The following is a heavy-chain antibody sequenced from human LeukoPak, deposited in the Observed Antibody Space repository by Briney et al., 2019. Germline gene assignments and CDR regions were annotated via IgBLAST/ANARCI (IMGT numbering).Heavy chain of an antibody. J-gene: IGHJ3*02. Sequence: ASVKVSCKASGYTFTNYGISWVRQAPGQGLEWMGWISPYNDYTNYAQKLQGRVTMTTDTSTSTGYMELRRLRSDDTAVYYCARWYCSSTSCYAGAFDMWGQGTMVTVSS. D-gene: IGHD2-2*01. V-gene: IGHV1-18*04. CDR2: ISPYNDYT. CDR3: ARWYCSSTSCYAGAFDM. CDR1: GYTFTNYG.